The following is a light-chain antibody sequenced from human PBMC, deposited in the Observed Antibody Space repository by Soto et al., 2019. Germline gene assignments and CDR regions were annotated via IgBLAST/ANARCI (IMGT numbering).Light chain of an antibody. CDR3: SSYVGNSIWV. CDR2: EAT. J-gene: IGLJ3*02. CDR1: SSDVGSYPL. V-gene: IGLV2-23*01. Sequence: QSALTQPASVSGSPGRSITISCTGTSSDVGSYPLVSWYQQYPAKAPKLLIYEATKRPSGVSSRFSGSKSGNTASLTISRLQAEDEADYYCSSYVGNSIWVFGGGTQLTVL.